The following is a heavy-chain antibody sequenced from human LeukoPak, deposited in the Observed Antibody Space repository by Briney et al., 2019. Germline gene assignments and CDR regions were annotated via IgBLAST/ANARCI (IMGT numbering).Heavy chain of an antibody. V-gene: IGHV3-48*03. CDR2: ISASETSI. CDR1: GLTFSLYN. CDR3: AKDFRIGYSAHFDY. J-gene: IGHJ4*02. D-gene: IGHD2-21*01. Sequence: GGSLRLSCAASGLTFSLYNMNWVRQAPGKGLEWVSQISASETSIKYAGSVRGRFTISRDNVKNSVYLQMNSLRAEDTAIYYCAKDFRIGYSAHFDYWGQGALVTVSS.